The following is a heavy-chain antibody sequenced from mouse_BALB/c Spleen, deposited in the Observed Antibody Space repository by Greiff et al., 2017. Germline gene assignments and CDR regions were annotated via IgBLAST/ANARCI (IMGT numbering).Heavy chain of an antibody. CDR1: GFTFSSYG. CDR2: INSNGGST. J-gene: IGHJ3*01. CDR3: ARTLNWDWFAY. V-gene: IGHV5-6-3*01. Sequence: EVQLQESGGGLVQPGGSLKLSCAASGFTFSSYGMSWVRQTPDKRLELVATINSNGGSTYYPDSVKGRFTISRDNAKNTLYLQMSSLKSEDTAMYYCARTLNWDWFAYWGQGTLVTVSA. D-gene: IGHD4-1*01.